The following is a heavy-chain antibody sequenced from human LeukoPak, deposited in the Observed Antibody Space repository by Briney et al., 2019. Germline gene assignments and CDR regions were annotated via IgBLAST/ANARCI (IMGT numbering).Heavy chain of an antibody. CDR2: IYYSGST. Sequence: PSETLSLTCTVSGGSISSSSYYWGWIRQPPGKGLEWIGSIYYSGSTYYNPSLKSRVTISVDTSKNQFSLKLSSVTAADTAVYYCARPDYGDYRGFDYWGQGTLVTVSS. CDR3: ARPDYGDYRGFDY. CDR1: GGSISSSSYY. J-gene: IGHJ4*02. D-gene: IGHD4-17*01. V-gene: IGHV4-39*01.